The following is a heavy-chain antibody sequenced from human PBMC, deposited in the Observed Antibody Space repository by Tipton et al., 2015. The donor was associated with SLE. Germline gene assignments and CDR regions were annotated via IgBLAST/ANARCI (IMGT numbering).Heavy chain of an antibody. D-gene: IGHD2-2*01. J-gene: IGHJ4*02. CDR1: GFTFSTYG. CDR3: AKGRGSTWFFEY. V-gene: IGHV3-23*01. Sequence: SLRLSCVASGFTFSTYGMHWVRQAPGKGLEWVSSISGSGGGTYYADSVKGRFTTTRDNSKNSLHLQMNSLRAEDTAVYYCAKGRGSTWFFEYWGQGTLVTVSS. CDR2: ISGSGGGT.